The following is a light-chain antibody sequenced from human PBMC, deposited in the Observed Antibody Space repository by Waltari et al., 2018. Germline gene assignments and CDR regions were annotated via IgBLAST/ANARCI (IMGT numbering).Light chain of an antibody. CDR2: WAS. Sequence: DIVMTQSTDSLAVSMGERDTINCKSSQSVLYSSNNKNYLAWYQQKPGQPPKLLIYWASTRESGVPDRFSGSGSGTDFTLTISSLQAEDVAVYYCQQYYSTLWTFGQGTKVEIK. CDR3: QQYYSTLWT. V-gene: IGKV4-1*01. CDR1: QSVLYSSNNKNY. J-gene: IGKJ1*01.